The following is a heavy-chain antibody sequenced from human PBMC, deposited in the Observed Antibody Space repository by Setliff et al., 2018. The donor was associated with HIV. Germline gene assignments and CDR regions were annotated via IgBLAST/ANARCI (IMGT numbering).Heavy chain of an antibody. CDR3: VLNPTMTTVIPGAFDI. V-gene: IGHV1-2*02. CDR2: INPNSGAT. D-gene: IGHD4-17*01. CDR1: GYTFSAYY. Sequence: ASVKVSCKASGYTFSAYYLHWVRRAPGQGLEWMGWINPNSGATNYAHNFQGRVTMTRDTSISTAYMELSSLRSEDTAVYYCVLNPTMTTVIPGAFDIWGQGTVVTVSS. J-gene: IGHJ3*02.